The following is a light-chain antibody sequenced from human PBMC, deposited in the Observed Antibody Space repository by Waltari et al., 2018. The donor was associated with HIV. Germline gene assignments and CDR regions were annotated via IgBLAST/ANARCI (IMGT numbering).Light chain of an antibody. CDR3: AAWDVSLNGLV. Sequence: QSVLTQPPSASGTPGQTVTLSCSGSRSNIGSTTLNWYQQLPGTAPNLLISSNDRRPSVVPDRVSGSKSGTSASLAISGLQSEDEAGYYCAAWDVSLNGLVFGGGTKLTVL. CDR2: SND. V-gene: IGLV1-44*01. J-gene: IGLJ2*01. CDR1: RSNIGSTT.